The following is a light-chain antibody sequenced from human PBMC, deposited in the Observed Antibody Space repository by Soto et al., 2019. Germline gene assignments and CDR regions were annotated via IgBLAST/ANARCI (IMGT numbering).Light chain of an antibody. Sequence: QSVLTQPPSVSGSPGQTITISCTGSTSDVGGYSLVSWYRQYPGQAPKLLIYEVSNRPSGLSNRFSGSKSANTASLTIAGRKTEDEADYYCASYTSSRAPWMFGTGTKVTVL. CDR2: EVS. CDR3: ASYTSSRAPWM. J-gene: IGLJ1*01. V-gene: IGLV2-14*03. CDR1: TSDVGGYSL.